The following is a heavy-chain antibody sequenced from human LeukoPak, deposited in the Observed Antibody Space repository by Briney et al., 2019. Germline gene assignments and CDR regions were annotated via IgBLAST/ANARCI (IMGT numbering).Heavy chain of an antibody. D-gene: IGHD1-26*01. V-gene: IGHV3-23*01. CDR1: GFTFNNYA. J-gene: IGHJ4*02. CDR2: LSSGDST. CDR3: AKGTLGAVSFSNFDY. Sequence: GGSLRLSCAASGFTFNNYAMSWVRQAPGKGLEWVSSLSSGDSTYYADSVKGRFTISRDKSKNTLYLQMSSLRAEDTAVYYCAKGTLGAVSFSNFDYWGQGTLVSVSS.